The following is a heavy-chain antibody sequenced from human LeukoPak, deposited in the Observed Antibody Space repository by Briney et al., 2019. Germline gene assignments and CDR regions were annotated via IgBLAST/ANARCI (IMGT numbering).Heavy chain of an antibody. CDR2: INPNTGGT. CDR3: VRVVRRAAAHAGNWFDP. V-gene: IGHV1-2*02. J-gene: IGHJ5*02. Sequence: ASVKVSCKASGYTFTDYYMHWVRQAPGQGLEWMGWINPNTGGTDYIQKFQGRVTMTRDTSISTAYTELNSLRSDDTAVYYCVRVVRRAAAHAGNWFDPWGQGTLVTVSS. D-gene: IGHD6-13*01. CDR1: GYTFTDYY.